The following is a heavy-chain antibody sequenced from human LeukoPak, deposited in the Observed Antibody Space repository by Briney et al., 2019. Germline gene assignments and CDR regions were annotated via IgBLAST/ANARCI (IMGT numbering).Heavy chain of an antibody. Sequence: GGSLRLSCAASGFTFSTYSMSWVRQAPGKGLEWVSSISSSSSSIYYADSVKGRLTISRDNAKNSLSLQMNSLRAEDTAVYYCARDLGYSSGPSYWGQGTRVTVSS. V-gene: IGHV3-21*01. CDR3: ARDLGYSSGPSY. D-gene: IGHD6-19*01. J-gene: IGHJ4*02. CDR1: GFTFSTYS. CDR2: ISSSSSSI.